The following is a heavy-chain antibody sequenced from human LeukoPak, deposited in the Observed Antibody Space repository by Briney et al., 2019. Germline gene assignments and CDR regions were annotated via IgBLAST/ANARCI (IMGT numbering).Heavy chain of an antibody. CDR1: GGSISSSSYY. Sequence: PSETLSLTCTVSGGSISSSSYYWGWIRQPPGKGLEWIGSIYYSGSTYYNPSLKSRVTISVDTSKNQFSLKLSSVTAADTAVYYCARAYSNYVYYYMDVWGKGTTVTVSS. J-gene: IGHJ6*03. V-gene: IGHV4-39*07. CDR3: ARAYSNYVYYYMDV. D-gene: IGHD4-11*01. CDR2: IYYSGST.